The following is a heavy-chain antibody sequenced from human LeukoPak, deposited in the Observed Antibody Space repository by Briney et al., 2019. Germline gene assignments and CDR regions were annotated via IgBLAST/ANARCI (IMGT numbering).Heavy chain of an antibody. CDR2: TGLNSVNT. J-gene: IGHJ4*02. D-gene: IGHD5-24*01. CDR1: GFTFSRHA. Sequence: GGSLRLSCAASGFTFSRHAMSWVRQAPGKGLEWVSTTGLNSVNTLCAESVQGRFSISRDNSMNTLDLQMDNLRVDDTAVYYCAKGDDIGKHPTRAYYFDTWGQGTLVTVSS. V-gene: IGHV3-23*01. CDR3: AKGDDIGKHPTRAYYFDT.